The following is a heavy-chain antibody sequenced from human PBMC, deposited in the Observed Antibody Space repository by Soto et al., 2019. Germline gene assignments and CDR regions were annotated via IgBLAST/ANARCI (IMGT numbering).Heavy chain of an antibody. Sequence: GGSLGLSCASSGFTFSDYAMHWARQATGKGLEWVAVVSHDGRNTHYADSVKGRFTISRDSSKNTVSLEMTSLRAEDTAVYYCAKGGRQWLVTSDFNYWGQGALVTVSS. CDR1: GFTFSDYA. CDR2: VSHDGRNT. V-gene: IGHV3-30*18. J-gene: IGHJ4*02. CDR3: AKGGRQWLVTSDFNY. D-gene: IGHD6-19*01.